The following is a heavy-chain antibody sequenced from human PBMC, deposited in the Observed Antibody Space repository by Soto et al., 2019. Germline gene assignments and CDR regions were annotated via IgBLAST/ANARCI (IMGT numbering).Heavy chain of an antibody. V-gene: IGHV3-33*01. CDR3: ARDARTARASAIDV. CDR2: VWYDGSDG. CDR1: GFIFSNFG. D-gene: IGHD6-6*01. Sequence: GGSLRLSCTASGFIFSNFGLHWVRQAPGKGLEWVAGVWYDGSDGVSAESVKGRFTISRDNSKNTLYLQMTSLRAEDTAVYYCARDARTARASAIDVWGQGTKVTVSS. J-gene: IGHJ6*01.